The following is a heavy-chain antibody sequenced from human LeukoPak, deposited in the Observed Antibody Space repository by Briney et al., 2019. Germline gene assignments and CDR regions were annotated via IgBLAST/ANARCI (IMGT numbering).Heavy chain of an antibody. J-gene: IGHJ5*02. Sequence: PGGSLRLSCAASGFTFSNYAMSWVRQTPEKGLEWVSSISASGGSTYDADSVKGRFTISRDNSKNTLYLQMNSLRAEDTAVYYCAKGLAHYYDTGWFDPWGQGTLVIVSS. CDR3: AKGLAHYYDTGWFDP. V-gene: IGHV3-23*01. D-gene: IGHD3-22*01. CDR1: GFTFSNYA. CDR2: ISASGGST.